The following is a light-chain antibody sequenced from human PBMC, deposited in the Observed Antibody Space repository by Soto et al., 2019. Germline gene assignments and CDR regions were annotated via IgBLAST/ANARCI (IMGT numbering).Light chain of an antibody. CDR2: GNS. V-gene: IGLV1-40*01. J-gene: IGLJ2*01. CDR1: SSNIGAGYD. Sequence: QSVLTQPPSVSGAPGQRVTISCTGSSSNIGAGYDVHWYQQLPGTAPKLLIYGNSNQPSGVPDRFSGSKSGTSASLAITGLQAEDEADYYCQSYDSSLSGFAVFGGGTKLTVL. CDR3: QSYDSSLSGFAV.